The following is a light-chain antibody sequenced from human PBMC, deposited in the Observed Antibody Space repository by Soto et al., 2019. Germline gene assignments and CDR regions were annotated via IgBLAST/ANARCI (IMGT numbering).Light chain of an antibody. Sequence: EIVLTQSPGTLSLSPGERATLSCRASQSVSSSYLAWYQQNPGQAPRLLMYGASSRASGIPDRFSGRGSGTDFTLTISRLEPEDFAVYYCQQYGSSPPGLTFGGGTKVEIK. J-gene: IGKJ4*01. CDR1: QSVSSSY. V-gene: IGKV3-20*01. CDR2: GAS. CDR3: QQYGSSPPGLT.